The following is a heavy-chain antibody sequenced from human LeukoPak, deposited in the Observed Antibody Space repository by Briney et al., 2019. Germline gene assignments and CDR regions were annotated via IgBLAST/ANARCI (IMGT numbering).Heavy chain of an antibody. CDR1: GFTFDDYG. Sequence: GGSLRLSCAASGFTFDDYGMSWVRQAPGKGLEWVSGINWNGGSTGYADSVKGRFTTSRDNAKNSLYLQMNSLRAEDTALYYCARGPMNKYCSSTSCYIDYFDYWGQGTLVTVSS. CDR2: INWNGGST. J-gene: IGHJ4*02. V-gene: IGHV3-20*04. D-gene: IGHD2-2*02. CDR3: ARGPMNKYCSSTSCYIDYFDY.